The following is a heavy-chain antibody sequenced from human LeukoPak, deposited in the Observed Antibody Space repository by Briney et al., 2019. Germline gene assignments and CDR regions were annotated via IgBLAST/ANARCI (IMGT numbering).Heavy chain of an antibody. J-gene: IGHJ6*03. D-gene: IGHD2-2*01. CDR3: ARVRGYCSSTRCYYYYMDV. CDR2: INSNSGGT. Sequence: GASVKVSCKASGYTFTGYYMHWVRQAPGQGLEWMGWINSNSGGTNYAQKFQGRVTMTRDTSISTAYMELSRLRSDDTAVYYCARVRGYCSSTRCYYYYMDVWGKGTTVTVSS. V-gene: IGHV1-2*02. CDR1: GYTFTGYY.